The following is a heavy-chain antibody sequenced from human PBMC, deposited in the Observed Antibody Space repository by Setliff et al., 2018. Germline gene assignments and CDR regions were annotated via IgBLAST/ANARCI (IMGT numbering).Heavy chain of an antibody. D-gene: IGHD7-27*01. J-gene: IGHJ4*02. V-gene: IGHV3-33*03. Sequence: GGSLRLSCAASGFTFTNYAMSWVRKAPGKGLEWVAVMWYDGSQTRYGDSVRGRFIVSRDTSKNTLYLQMNSLRAEDTAVYYCAKEDTAWGLDYWGQGVLVTVSS. CDR3: AKEDTAWGLDY. CDR2: MWYDGSQT. CDR1: GFTFTNYA.